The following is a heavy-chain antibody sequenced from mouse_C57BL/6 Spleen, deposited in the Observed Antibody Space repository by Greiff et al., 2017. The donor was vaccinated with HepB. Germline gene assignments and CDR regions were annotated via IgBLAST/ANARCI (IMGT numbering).Heavy chain of an antibody. D-gene: IGHD1-1*01. J-gene: IGHJ2*01. CDR2: IHPNSGST. CDR3: ARSDDYYGFDY. V-gene: IGHV1-64*01. CDR1: GYTFTSYW. Sequence: QVQLQQPGAELVKPGASVKLSCKASGYTFTSYWMHWVQQRPGQGLEWVGMIHPNSGSTNYNEKFKSKATVTVDKSSSTSYMQLSMLTSEDAAVYCCARSDDYYGFDYWGQGTTLTVSS.